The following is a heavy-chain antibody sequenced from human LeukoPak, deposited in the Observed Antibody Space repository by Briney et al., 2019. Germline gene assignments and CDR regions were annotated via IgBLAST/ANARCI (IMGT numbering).Heavy chain of an antibody. D-gene: IGHD5-12*01. CDR1: GFTFSSYA. V-gene: IGHV3-23*01. CDR2: ISGSGGST. J-gene: IGHJ6*03. Sequence: PPGGSLRLSCAASGFTFSSYAMSWVRQAPGKGLEWVSAISGSGGSTYYADSVEGRFTISRDNSKNTLYLQMNSLRAEDTAVYYCAKDKVATDYYMDVWGKGTTVTVSS. CDR3: AKDKVATDYYMDV.